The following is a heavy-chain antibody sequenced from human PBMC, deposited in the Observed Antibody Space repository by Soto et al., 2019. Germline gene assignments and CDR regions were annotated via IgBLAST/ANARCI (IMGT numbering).Heavy chain of an antibody. Sequence: ASVKVSCKASGYTFTSYGISWVRQAPGQGLEWMGWISAYNGNTNYAQKLQGRVTMTTDTSTSTAYMELRSLRSDDTAVYYCARGGSYGSGSYYLYYFDYWGQGTLVTVSS. CDR2: ISAYNGNT. D-gene: IGHD3-10*01. V-gene: IGHV1-18*01. CDR1: GYTFTSYG. CDR3: ARGGSYGSGSYYLYYFDY. J-gene: IGHJ4*02.